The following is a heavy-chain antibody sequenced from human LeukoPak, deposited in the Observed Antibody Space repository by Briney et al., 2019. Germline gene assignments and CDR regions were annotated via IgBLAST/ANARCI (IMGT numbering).Heavy chain of an antibody. CDR2: VHPNGGNT. Sequence: ASVNVSCKTSGYPFTTWEINWVRQAAGQGLEWMGWVHPNGGNTAYAQKFQDRVTMTRDTSISTAYMELSGLTSDDTAVYFCARGPRNDPWGQGTLVTVSS. CDR1: GYPFTTWE. D-gene: IGHD1-14*01. V-gene: IGHV1-8*01. CDR3: ARGPRNDP. J-gene: IGHJ5*02.